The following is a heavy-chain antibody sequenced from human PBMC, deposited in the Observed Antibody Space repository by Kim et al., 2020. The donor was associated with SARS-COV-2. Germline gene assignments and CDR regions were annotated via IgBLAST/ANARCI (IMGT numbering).Heavy chain of an antibody. V-gene: IGHV4-39*01. CDR3: ARLPGIAVAGTILTDVQKVDY. CDR2: IYYSGST. D-gene: IGHD6-19*01. J-gene: IGHJ4*02. CDR1: GGSISSSSYY. Sequence: SETLSLTCTVSGGSISSSSYYWGWIRQPPGKGLEWIGSIYYSGSTYYNPSLKSRVTISVDTSKNQFSLKLSSVTAADTAVYYCARLPGIAVAGTILTDVQKVDYWGQGTLVTVSS.